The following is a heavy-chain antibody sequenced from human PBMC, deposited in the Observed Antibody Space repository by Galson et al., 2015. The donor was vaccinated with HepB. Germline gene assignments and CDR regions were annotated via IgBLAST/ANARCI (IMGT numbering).Heavy chain of an antibody. D-gene: IGHD3-16*02. CDR3: AKLSGLPHYDYVWGTYRYTGYYFDY. Sequence: SLRLSCAASGFIFSSYAMSWVRQAPGKGLEWVSAISAGGDSTYYADSVKGRFTISRDISKNTLYLQMNSLRAEDTAVYYCAKLSGLPHYDYVWGTYRYTGYYFDYWGQGTLVTASS. J-gene: IGHJ4*02. V-gene: IGHV3-23*01. CDR1: GFIFSSYA. CDR2: ISAGGDST.